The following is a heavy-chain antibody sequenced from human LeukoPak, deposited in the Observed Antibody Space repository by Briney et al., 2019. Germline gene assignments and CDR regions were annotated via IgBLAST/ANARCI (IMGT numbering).Heavy chain of an antibody. CDR1: GGSISTYY. Sequence: PSETLSLTCTVSGGSISTYYWSWIRQPPGKGLEWIGYIYYSGITNSNPSLTSRVTISVDTSKIHFSLKLSSVTAADTAVYYCARGPLGGNYFVYWGQGTLVTVSS. D-gene: IGHD1-26*01. J-gene: IGHJ4*02. CDR3: ARGPLGGNYFVY. CDR2: IYYSGIT. V-gene: IGHV4-59*01.